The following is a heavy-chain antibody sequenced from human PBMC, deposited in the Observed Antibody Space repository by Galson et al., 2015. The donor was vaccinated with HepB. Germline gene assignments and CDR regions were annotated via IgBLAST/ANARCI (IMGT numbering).Heavy chain of an antibody. CDR1: GFNFNIYA. J-gene: IGHJ5*02. V-gene: IGHV3-21*01. D-gene: IGHD3-10*01. CDR3: ARDYRPDFGSGTYYPNWFDP. Sequence: SLRLSCAASGFNFNIYAMNWVRQAPGKGLEWVSSICSSGIYTYYVDSVRGRFTISRDNAKKSLFLQMNSLRAEDTAVYYCARDYRPDFGSGTYYPNWFDPWGQGTLVTVSS. CDR2: ICSSGIYT.